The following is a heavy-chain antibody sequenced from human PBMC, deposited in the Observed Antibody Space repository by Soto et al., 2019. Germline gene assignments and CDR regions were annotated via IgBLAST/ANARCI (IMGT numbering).Heavy chain of an antibody. V-gene: IGHV1-69*02. CDR1: GGTFSSYT. CDR2: TTPILGIA. D-gene: IGHD3-10*01. J-gene: IGHJ3*02. Sequence: QVQLVQSGAEVKKPGSSVKVSCKASGGTFSSYTISWVRQAPGQGLEWMGRTTPILGIANNAQKFQGRVTITADKSTSTAYMELSSLRSEDTAVYYCLLLWFGELRADAFDIWGQGTMVTVSS. CDR3: LLLWFGELRADAFDI.